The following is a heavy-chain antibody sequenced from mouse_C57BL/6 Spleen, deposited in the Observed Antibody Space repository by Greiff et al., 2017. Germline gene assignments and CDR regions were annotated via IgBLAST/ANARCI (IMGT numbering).Heavy chain of an antibody. D-gene: IGHD4-1*01. J-gene: IGHJ4*01. CDR2: IWSGGST. Sequence: QVQLKESGPGLVQPSQSLSITCTVSGFSLTSYGVHWVRQSPGKGLEWLGVIWSGGSTDYNAAFISRLSISKDKSKSQVFFKMNSLQADDTAIYYCAIPLTGTGAMDYWGQGTSVTVSS. CDR3: AIPLTGTGAMDY. CDR1: GFSLTSYG. V-gene: IGHV2-2*01.